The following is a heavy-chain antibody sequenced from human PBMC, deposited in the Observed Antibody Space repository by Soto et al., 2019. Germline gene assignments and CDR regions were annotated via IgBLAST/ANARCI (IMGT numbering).Heavy chain of an antibody. Sequence: PSETLSLTCTISGGSVSNRSYYWGWVRQPPGKGLEWIGGVYYSGTTYYNPSLRSRVAISVDTSSDRFSLRVNSVTAADTAVYYCAKAGDYDDHSFDRWGQGTLVTVSS. J-gene: IGHJ4*02. CDR1: GGSVSNRSYY. V-gene: IGHV4-39*02. D-gene: IGHD4-17*01. CDR2: VYYSGTT. CDR3: AKAGDYDDHSFDR.